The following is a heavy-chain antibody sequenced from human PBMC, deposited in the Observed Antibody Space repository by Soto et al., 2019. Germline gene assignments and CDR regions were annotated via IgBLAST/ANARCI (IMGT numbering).Heavy chain of an antibody. CDR3: ARVERGTVTTVVDAFDI. Sequence: AETXSLTCAVYGVFVSSVSYYWSWIRQPPGKGLEWIGEMSHSGGTHFNPSLKSRVTISVDTSKNQFSLNIYSVTAADAALYYCARVERGTVTTVVDAFDIWGPGTMVTVSS. D-gene: IGHD1-1*01. CDR2: MSHSGGT. J-gene: IGHJ3*02. CDR1: GVFVSSVSYY. V-gene: IGHV4-61*01.